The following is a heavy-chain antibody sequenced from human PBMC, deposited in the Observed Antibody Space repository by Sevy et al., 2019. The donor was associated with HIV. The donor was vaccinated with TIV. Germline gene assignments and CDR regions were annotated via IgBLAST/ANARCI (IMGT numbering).Heavy chain of an antibody. CDR1: GFTFSDYG. V-gene: IGHV3-30*02. J-gene: IGHJ4*02. D-gene: IGHD6-13*01. CDR2: IGYNGADR. CDR3: VKNTASAGTWGFDY. Sequence: GGSLRLSCTTSGFTFSDYGMHWVRQAPGKGLEWVTFIGYNGADRYYSDSVKGRFAISRDNSKNTLLLQMNSLRAEDTAIYDCVKNTASAGTWGFDYWGQGALVTVSS.